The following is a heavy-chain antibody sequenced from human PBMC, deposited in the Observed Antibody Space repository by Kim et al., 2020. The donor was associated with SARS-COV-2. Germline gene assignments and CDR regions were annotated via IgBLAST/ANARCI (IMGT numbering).Heavy chain of an antibody. CDR2: IYYSGST. J-gene: IGHJ5*02. D-gene: IGHD1-1*01. CDR3: ARNWDDNWFDP. Sequence: SETLSLTCTVSGGSISSSSYYWGWIRQPPGKGLKWIGSIYYSGSTYYNPSLKSRVTISVDTSKNQFSLKLSSVTAADTAVYYCARNWDDNWFDPCGQGTL. V-gene: IGHV4-39*07. CDR1: GGSISSSSYY.